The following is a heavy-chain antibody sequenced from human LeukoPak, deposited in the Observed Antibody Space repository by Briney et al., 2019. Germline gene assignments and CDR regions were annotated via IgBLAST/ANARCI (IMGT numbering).Heavy chain of an antibody. CDR2: ISYDGSNK. CDR3: AKDLYDYVWGSYRSPFDY. J-gene: IGHJ4*02. V-gene: IGHV3-30*18. D-gene: IGHD3-16*02. CDR1: GFTFSSYG. Sequence: SGGSLRLSCAASGFTFSSYGMHWVRQAPGKGLEWVAVISYDGSNKYYADSVKGRFTISRDNSKNTLYLQMNSLRAEDTAVYYCAKDLYDYVWGSYRSPFDYWGQGTLVTVSS.